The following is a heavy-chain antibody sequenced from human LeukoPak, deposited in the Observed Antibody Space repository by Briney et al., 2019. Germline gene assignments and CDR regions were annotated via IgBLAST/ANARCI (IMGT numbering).Heavy chain of an antibody. CDR3: ARARYDILTGYSSRFGY. D-gene: IGHD3-9*01. CDR1: GDSISSYY. J-gene: IGHJ4*02. CDR2: IYYSGST. V-gene: IGHV4-59*01. Sequence: SETMSLTCTVSGDSISSYYWNWIRQPPGKGLEWIAYIYYSGSTNYNPSLKSRVTISVDTSKNQFSLKLSSVTAADTAVYFCARARYDILTGYSSRFGYWGQGTLVTVSS.